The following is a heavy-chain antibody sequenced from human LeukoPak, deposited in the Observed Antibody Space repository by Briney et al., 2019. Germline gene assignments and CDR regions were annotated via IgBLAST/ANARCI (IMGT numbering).Heavy chain of an antibody. CDR3: AKDRAAYCGGDCYSLDY. V-gene: IGHV3-30*18. J-gene: IGHJ4*02. CDR1: GFTFSSYG. D-gene: IGHD2-21*02. Sequence: GGSLRLSCAASGFTFSSYGMHWVRQAPGKGLEWVAVISYDGSNKYYADSVKGRFTISRDNSKNTLYLQMNSLRAEDTAVYYCAKDRAAYCGGDCYSLDYWGQGTLVTVSS. CDR2: ISYDGSNK.